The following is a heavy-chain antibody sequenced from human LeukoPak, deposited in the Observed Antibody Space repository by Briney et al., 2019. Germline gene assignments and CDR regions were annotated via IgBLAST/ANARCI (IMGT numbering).Heavy chain of an antibody. CDR3: TSNPPGIARDGAEYFQH. Sequence: GGYLRLSCAASGFTFSSDSMNWVRQAPGKGLEWVSSISSSSSHLYYADSVKGRFTISRDNAKNSLYLQMNSLRAEDTAVYYCTSNPPGIARDGAEYFQHWGQGTLVTVSS. J-gene: IGHJ1*01. D-gene: IGHD6-13*01. CDR2: ISSSSSHL. CDR1: GFTFSSDS. V-gene: IGHV3-21*01.